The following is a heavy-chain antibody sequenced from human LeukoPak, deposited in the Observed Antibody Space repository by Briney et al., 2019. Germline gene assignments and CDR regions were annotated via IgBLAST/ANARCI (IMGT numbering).Heavy chain of an antibody. V-gene: IGHV4-59*01. J-gene: IGHJ4*02. D-gene: IGHD1-26*01. CDR2: FSYSGST. CDR1: GVSISTYY. CDR3: ARMYSGTSYYFDY. Sequence: SETLSLTCSVSGVSISTYYWIWIRQPPAKGLEWMGFFSYSGSTKYNPSLKSRVTMSVDTSKNQFSLKLNSVTAADTAVYYCARMYSGTSYYFDYWGQGTLVTVSP.